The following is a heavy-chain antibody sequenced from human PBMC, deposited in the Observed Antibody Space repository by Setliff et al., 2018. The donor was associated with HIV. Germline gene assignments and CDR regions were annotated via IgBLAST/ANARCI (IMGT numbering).Heavy chain of an antibody. Sequence: ASVKVSCKASGYTSTSYDISWVRQATGQGLEWMGWMNPDSGRTGYAQKFQGRVTMTWSTSTSTAYMEVRSLRSEDTAVYYCARGGRRSYYYYFHMDVWGKGTTVTVSS. CDR2: MNPDSGRT. J-gene: IGHJ6*03. CDR1: GYTSTSYD. CDR3: ARGGRRSYYYYFHMDV. V-gene: IGHV1-8*01.